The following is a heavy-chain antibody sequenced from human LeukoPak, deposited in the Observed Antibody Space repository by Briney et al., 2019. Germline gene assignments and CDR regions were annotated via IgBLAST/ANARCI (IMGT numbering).Heavy chain of an antibody. Sequence: GGSLRLSCAASGWMHWVRQVPGKGLVWVSGINHDGTGTYYAGPVKGRFPLSRDNAKNPGYLQMKSLRAEDPAVDYWPSGFDSWGQGRLGTVSS. CDR2: INHDGTGT. V-gene: IGHV3-74*01. D-gene: IGHD1-26*01. J-gene: IGHJ4*02. CDR3: PSGFDS. CDR1: GW.